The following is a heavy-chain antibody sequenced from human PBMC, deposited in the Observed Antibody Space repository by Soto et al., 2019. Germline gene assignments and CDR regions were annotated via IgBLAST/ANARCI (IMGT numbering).Heavy chain of an antibody. V-gene: IGHV4-4*07. CDR2: IYTSGST. Sequence: QVQLQESGPGLVKPSETLSLTCTVSGGSINSYYWSWIRQPAGKGLEWIGRIYTSGSTTYNPSLKSRVTMSVDTSKNRFSLKLSSVTAADTAVYYCARGIYSKVGATIWFDPWGQGTLVTVSS. D-gene: IGHD1-26*01. J-gene: IGHJ5*02. CDR3: ARGIYSKVGATIWFDP. CDR1: GGSINSYY.